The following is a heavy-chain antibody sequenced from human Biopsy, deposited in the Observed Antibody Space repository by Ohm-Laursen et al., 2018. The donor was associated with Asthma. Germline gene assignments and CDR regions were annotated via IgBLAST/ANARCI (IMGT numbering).Heavy chain of an antibody. V-gene: IGHV4-39*07. D-gene: IGHD7-27*01. CDR1: GGAIRTSGYY. CDR3: ARWGSFGFDY. Sequence: GTLSLTCGVSGGAIRTSGYYWGWIRQPPGKGLEWIGSMYYSGSAYYNPSLESRVTISVDTSKNQFSLNLSSVTAADTAVYYCARWGSFGFDYWGQGTPVTVSS. CDR2: MYYSGSA. J-gene: IGHJ4*02.